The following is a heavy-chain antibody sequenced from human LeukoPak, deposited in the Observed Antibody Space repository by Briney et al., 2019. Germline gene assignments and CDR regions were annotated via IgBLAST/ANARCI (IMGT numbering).Heavy chain of an antibody. CDR3: ARDRGMCGSSSCRNWFDP. CDR2: IYTSGST. D-gene: IGHD6-13*01. Sequence: PSETLSLTCTVSGGSISSYYWSWIRQPAGKGLEWIGRIYTSGSTNYNPSLKSRVTMSVDTSKNQFSLKLSSVTAADTAVYYCARDRGMCGSSSCRNWFDPWGQGTLVTVSS. CDR1: GGSISSYY. V-gene: IGHV4-4*07. J-gene: IGHJ5*02.